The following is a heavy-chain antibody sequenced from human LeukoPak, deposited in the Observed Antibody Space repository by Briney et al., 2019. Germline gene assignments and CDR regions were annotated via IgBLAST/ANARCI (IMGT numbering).Heavy chain of an antibody. CDR2: IRSKVYGGTT. CDR3: TGSFGELSFFAH. CDR1: GFTFGDYA. Sequence: GGSLRLSCAASGFTFGDYAMSWVRQAPGKGLEWVGFIRSKVYGGTTEYAASVKGRFTISRDDSKSIAYLQVNSLKTEDTAVYYCTGSFGELSFFAHWGQGTLVTVSS. D-gene: IGHD3-10*01. J-gene: IGHJ4*02. V-gene: IGHV3-49*04.